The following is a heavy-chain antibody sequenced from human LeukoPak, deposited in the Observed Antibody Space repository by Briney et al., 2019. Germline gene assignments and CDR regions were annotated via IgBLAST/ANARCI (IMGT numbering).Heavy chain of an antibody. D-gene: IGHD6-13*01. CDR1: GYSFTTYW. Sequence: GESLQISCKVSGYSFTTYWIGWVRQMPGKGLEWMGIIYPGDSDTTYSPSFQGQVTISADKSISTAYLQWSSLKASDTAIYYYARQYSTEFDYWGRGTLVTVSS. J-gene: IGHJ4*02. V-gene: IGHV5-51*01. CDR3: ARQYSTEFDY. CDR2: IYPGDSDT.